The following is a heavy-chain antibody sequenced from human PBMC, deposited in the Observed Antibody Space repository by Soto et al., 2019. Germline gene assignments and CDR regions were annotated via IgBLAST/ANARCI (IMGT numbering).Heavy chain of an antibody. CDR3: ARFRRSVTDY. Sequence: PSETLSLTCTVSGGSIISSSYYFCWIRQPPGKGLEWIGSIYYSGSTYYNPSLKSRVTISVDTSKNQFSLKLSSVTAADTAVYYCARFRRSVTDYWGQGTLVTVSS. J-gene: IGHJ4*02. CDR1: GGSIISSSYY. CDR2: IYYSGST. V-gene: IGHV4-39*01.